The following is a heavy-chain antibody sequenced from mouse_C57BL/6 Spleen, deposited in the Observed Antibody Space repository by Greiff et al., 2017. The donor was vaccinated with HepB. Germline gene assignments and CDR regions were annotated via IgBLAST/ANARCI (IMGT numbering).Heavy chain of an antibody. CDR1: GYTFTDYE. CDR2: IDPETGGT. CDR3: TRRIWDGGYFDY. V-gene: IGHV1-15*01. Sequence: QVQLQQSGAELVRPGASVTLSCKASGYTFTDYEMHWVKQTPVHGLEWIGAIDPETGGTAYNQKFKGKAILTAYKSSSTAYMELRSLTSEDSAVYYCTRRIWDGGYFDYWGQGTTLTVSS. D-gene: IGHD4-1*01. J-gene: IGHJ2*01.